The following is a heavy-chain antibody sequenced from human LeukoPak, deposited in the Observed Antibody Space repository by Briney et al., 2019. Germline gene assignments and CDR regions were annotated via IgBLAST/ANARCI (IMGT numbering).Heavy chain of an antibody. J-gene: IGHJ4*02. CDR3: ARVESSGWFYYFDY. D-gene: IGHD6-19*01. CDR1: GGSISSYY. Sequence: PSETLSLTCTVSGGSISSYYWSWIRQPPGKGLEWIGYIYYSGSTNYNPSLKSRVTISVDTSKNQFSLKLSSVTAADTAVYYCARVESSGWFYYFDYWGQGTLVTVSS. CDR2: IYYSGST. V-gene: IGHV4-59*01.